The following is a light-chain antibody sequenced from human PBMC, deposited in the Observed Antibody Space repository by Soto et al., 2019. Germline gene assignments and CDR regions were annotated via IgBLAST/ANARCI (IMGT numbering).Light chain of an antibody. CDR1: SSDFITYNY. V-gene: IGLV2-14*01. J-gene: IGLJ2*01. Sequence: QSALTQPASVSGSPGQSITISCTGTSSDFITYNYVSWYQQHPGKAPKLMIYDVSNRPSGVSNRFSGSKSGNTASLTISGLQTEDEAAYYCTSYTSTSTLVFGGGTKVTVL. CDR2: DVS. CDR3: TSYTSTSTLV.